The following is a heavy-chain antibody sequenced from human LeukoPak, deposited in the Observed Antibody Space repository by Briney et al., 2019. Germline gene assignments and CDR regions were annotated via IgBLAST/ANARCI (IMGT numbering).Heavy chain of an antibody. D-gene: IGHD1-1*01. CDR2: ISSSSSYI. V-gene: IGHV3-21*01. Sequence: GGSLRLSCAASGFAFSSFSMNWVRQAPGKGLEWVSSISSSSSYIYYADSVKGRFTISRDNAKNSLYLQMNSLRAEDTAVYYCARDSGTTYYFDYWGQGPLVTVSS. J-gene: IGHJ4*02. CDR1: GFAFSSFS. CDR3: ARDSGTTYYFDY.